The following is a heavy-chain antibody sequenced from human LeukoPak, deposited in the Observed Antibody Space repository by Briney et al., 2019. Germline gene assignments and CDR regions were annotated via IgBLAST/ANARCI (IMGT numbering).Heavy chain of an antibody. Sequence: GASVKVSCKASGGTFSSYAISWVRQAPGQGLEWMGGIIPIFGTANYAQKFQGRVTITADESTSTAYMELSSLRSEDTAVYYCARDRQGAYQFDPWGQGTLVTVSS. J-gene: IGHJ5*02. CDR3: ARDRQGAYQFDP. CDR2: IIPIFGTA. V-gene: IGHV1-69*13. D-gene: IGHD3-16*01. CDR1: GGTFSSYA.